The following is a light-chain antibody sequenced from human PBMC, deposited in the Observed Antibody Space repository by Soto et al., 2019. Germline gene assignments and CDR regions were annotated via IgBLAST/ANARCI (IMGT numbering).Light chain of an antibody. J-gene: IGLJ3*02. CDR1: SSNIGNNY. CDR3: GTWDSSLSAGRWV. V-gene: IGLV1-51*01. Sequence: QSVLTQPPSVSAAPGQKVTIYCSGSSSNIGNNYVSWYQQLPGTAPKLLIYDNNKRPSGIPDRFSGSKSGTSATLGITGLQTGDEADYYCGTWDSSLSAGRWVFGGGTKLTVL. CDR2: DNN.